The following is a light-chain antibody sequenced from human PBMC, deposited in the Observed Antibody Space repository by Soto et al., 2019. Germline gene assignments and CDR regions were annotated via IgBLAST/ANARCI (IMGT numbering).Light chain of an antibody. CDR2: GAS. J-gene: IGKJ2*01. Sequence: EIVLTQSPAILSVTPGERDTLSCRASQTIRTNLAWYQQKPSQAPRLLIYGASARSTAIPATFTGSGSGTEFTLAISSLQSEDFVLCYCQQYDNWPYTFGQGTRLEIK. CDR3: QQYDNWPYT. CDR1: QTIRTN. V-gene: IGKV3-15*01.